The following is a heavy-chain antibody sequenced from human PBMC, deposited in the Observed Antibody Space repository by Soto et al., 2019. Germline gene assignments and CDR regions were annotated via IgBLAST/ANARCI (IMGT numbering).Heavy chain of an antibody. J-gene: IGHJ4*02. CDR2: VIPILGQA. D-gene: IGHD6-6*01. CDR3: ARVGGIGAPPGTDY. Sequence: QVQLVQSGAEVKKPGSSVKVSCKASGGIFSSYAISWLRQAPGQGLEWMGAVIPILGQAYYPKDLQDRVSITADESTRTNYMQLSSLRSEDTAVYFCARVGGIGAPPGTDYWGQGTLVTVSS. CDR1: GGIFSSYA. V-gene: IGHV1-69*01.